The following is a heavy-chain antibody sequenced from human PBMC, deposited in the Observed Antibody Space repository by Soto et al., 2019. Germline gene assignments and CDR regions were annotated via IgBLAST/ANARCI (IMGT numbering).Heavy chain of an antibody. CDR1: GGTFSSYA. V-gene: IGHV1-69*13. J-gene: IGHJ4*02. Sequence: ASVKVSCKASGGTFSSYAISWVRQAPGQGLEWMGGIIPIFGTANYAQKFQGRVTITADESTSTAYMELSSLRSEDTAVYYCARDLGSNYDSSGYNDYWGQGTLVTVSS. CDR2: IIPIFGTA. CDR3: ARDLGSNYDSSGYNDY. D-gene: IGHD3-22*01.